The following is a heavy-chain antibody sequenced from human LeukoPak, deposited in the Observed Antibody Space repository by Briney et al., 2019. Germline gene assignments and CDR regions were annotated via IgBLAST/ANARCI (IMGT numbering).Heavy chain of an antibody. D-gene: IGHD6-6*01. V-gene: IGHV4-59*01. CDR3: ARAEAARGIDY. J-gene: IGHJ4*02. CDR1: GGSISSYY. CDR2: IYYSGST. Sequence: SETLSLTCTVSGGSISSYYWSWSRQPPGKGLEWIGYIYYSGSTNYNPSLKSRVTISVDTSKNQFSLKLSSVTAADTAVYYCARAEAARGIDYWGQGTLVTVSS.